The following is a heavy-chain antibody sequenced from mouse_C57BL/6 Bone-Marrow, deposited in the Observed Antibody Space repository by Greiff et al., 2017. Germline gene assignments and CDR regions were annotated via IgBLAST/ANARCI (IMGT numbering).Heavy chain of an antibody. D-gene: IGHD1-1*01. CDR2: IYPGSGST. CDR1: GYTFTSYW. V-gene: IGHV1-55*01. J-gene: IGHJ2*01. CDR3: ARSPLRYPSYYFDY. Sequence: VQLQQPGAELVKPGASVKMSCKASGYTFTSYWITWVKQRPGQGLEWIGDIYPGSGSTNYNEKFKSKATLTLDTSSSTAYMQLSSLTSEDSAVYYCARSPLRYPSYYFDYWGQGTTLTVSS.